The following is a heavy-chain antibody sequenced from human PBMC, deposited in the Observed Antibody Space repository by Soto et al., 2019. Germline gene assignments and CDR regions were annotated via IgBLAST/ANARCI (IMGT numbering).Heavy chain of an antibody. J-gene: IGHJ4*02. V-gene: IGHV3-43*01. CDR2: ISWDGGST. CDR3: AKDGAPNWGFFDY. CDR1: GFTFDDYT. D-gene: IGHD7-27*01. Sequence: GGSLRLSCAASGFTFDDYTMHWVRQAPGKGLEWVSLISWDGGSTYYEDSVKGRFTISRDNSKNSLYLQMNSLRTEDTALYYCAKDGAPNWGFFDYWGQGTLVTVSS.